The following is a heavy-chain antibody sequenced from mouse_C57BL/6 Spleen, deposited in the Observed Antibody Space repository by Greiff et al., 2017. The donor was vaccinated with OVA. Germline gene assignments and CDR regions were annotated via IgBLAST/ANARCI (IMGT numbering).Heavy chain of an antibody. Sequence: VQLQQSGPELVKPGASVKISCKASGYAFSSSWMNWVKQRPGKGLEWIGRIYPGDGDTNYNGKFKGKATLTADTSSSAAYMQLSSLTSEDSAVYVCARSNYYGSTWYYFDYWGQGTTLTVSS. CDR2: IYPGDGDT. CDR3: ARSNYYGSTWYYFDY. CDR1: GYAFSSSW. D-gene: IGHD1-1*01. V-gene: IGHV1-82*01. J-gene: IGHJ2*01.